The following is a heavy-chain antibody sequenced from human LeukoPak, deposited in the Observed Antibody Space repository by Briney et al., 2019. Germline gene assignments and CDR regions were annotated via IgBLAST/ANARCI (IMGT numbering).Heavy chain of an antibody. V-gene: IGHV1-18*01. CDR3: ARDPTNTSGRYVYFDY. J-gene: IGHJ4*02. Sequence: GASVKVSCKTFGHSFTHYGFSWVRQAPGQGLEWMGWISGYNGDTHYAQSLQGRVTMTSETSTSTVYMELRSLRSDDTAVYYCARDPTNTSGRYVYFDYWGQGTLVTVSS. CDR2: ISGYNGDT. D-gene: IGHD6-19*01. CDR1: GHSFTHYG.